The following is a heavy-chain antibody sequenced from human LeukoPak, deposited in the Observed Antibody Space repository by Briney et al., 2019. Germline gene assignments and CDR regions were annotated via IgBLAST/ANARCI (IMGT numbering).Heavy chain of an antibody. J-gene: IGHJ3*02. CDR1: GGSISSSSYY. Sequence: SETLSLTCTVSGGSISSSSYYWGWIRQPPGKGLEWIGSIYYSGSTYYNPSLKSRVTISVDTSKNQLSLKLSSVTAADTAVYYCARRGGIVATIVAFDIWGQGTMVTVSS. CDR3: ARRGGIVATIVAFDI. V-gene: IGHV4-39*01. CDR2: IYYSGST. D-gene: IGHD5-12*01.